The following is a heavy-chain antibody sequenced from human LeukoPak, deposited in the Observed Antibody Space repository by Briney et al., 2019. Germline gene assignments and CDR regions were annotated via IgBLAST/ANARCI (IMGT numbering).Heavy chain of an antibody. CDR3: AKDLPRSYQLLENWFDP. Sequence: GGSLRLSCAASGFTFSCYAMSWVRQAPGKGLEWVSAISGSGGSTYYADSVKGRFTISRDNSKNTLYLQMNSLRAEDTAVYYCAKDLPRSYQLLENWFDPWGQGTLVSVSS. CDR1: GFTFSCYA. J-gene: IGHJ5*02. V-gene: IGHV3-23*01. CDR2: ISGSGGST. D-gene: IGHD2-2*01.